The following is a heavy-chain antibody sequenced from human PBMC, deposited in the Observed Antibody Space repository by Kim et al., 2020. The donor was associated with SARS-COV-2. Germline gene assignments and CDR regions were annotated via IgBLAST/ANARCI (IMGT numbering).Heavy chain of an antibody. CDR3: ARAFRYCSGGSCYSDYYYYGMDV. Sequence: GGSLRLSCAASGFTFSSYGMHWVRQAPGKGLEWVAVIWYDGSNKYYADSVKGRFTISRDNSKNTLYLQMNSLRAEDTAVYYCARAFRYCSGGSCYSDYYYYGMDVWGQGTTVTVSS. D-gene: IGHD2-15*01. J-gene: IGHJ6*02. CDR1: GFTFSSYG. V-gene: IGHV3-33*01. CDR2: IWYDGSNK.